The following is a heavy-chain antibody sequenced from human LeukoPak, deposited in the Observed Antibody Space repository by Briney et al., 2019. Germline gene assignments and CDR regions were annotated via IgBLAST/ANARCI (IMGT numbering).Heavy chain of an antibody. CDR2: INPNSGGT. J-gene: IGHJ3*02. D-gene: IGHD2-2*01. CDR3: ASSSTSWWGAFDI. V-gene: IGHV1-2*02. Sequence: ASVKVSCKASGYTFTGYYMHWVRQAPGQGLEWMGWINPNSGGTNYAQKFQGRVTMTRDTSISTAYMELSRLISDDTAVYYCASSSTSWWGAFDIWGQGTMVTVSS. CDR1: GYTFTGYY.